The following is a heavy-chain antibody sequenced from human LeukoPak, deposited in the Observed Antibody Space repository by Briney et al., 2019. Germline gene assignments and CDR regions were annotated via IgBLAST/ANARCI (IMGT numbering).Heavy chain of an antibody. Sequence: ASETLSLTCTVSGGSISSYYWNWIRQPPGKGLEWIGYIYYSGSTNYNPSLKSRVTISVDTSKNQFSLKLSSVTAADTAVYYCARGTKHSSSWYYYYYYYMDVWGKGTTVTISS. J-gene: IGHJ6*03. D-gene: IGHD6-13*01. CDR2: IYYSGST. CDR1: GGSISSYY. CDR3: ARGTKHSSSWYYYYYYYMDV. V-gene: IGHV4-59*01.